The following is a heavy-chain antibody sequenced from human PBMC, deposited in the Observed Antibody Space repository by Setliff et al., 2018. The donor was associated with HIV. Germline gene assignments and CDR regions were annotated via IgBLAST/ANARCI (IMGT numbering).Heavy chain of an antibody. CDR3: ARDSGNYAFDY. CDR2: IDWDGDK. V-gene: IGHV2-70*04. CDR1: GFSFGISGMR. Sequence: SGPTREPTQTLPLTCTFSGFSFGISGMRINWIRQPPGKALEWLARIDWDGDKFYDASLKTRLTISKDTFKKQVILTVANVDPADTATYYCARDSGNYAFDYWGLGTLVTVS. J-gene: IGHJ4*02. D-gene: IGHD1-26*01.